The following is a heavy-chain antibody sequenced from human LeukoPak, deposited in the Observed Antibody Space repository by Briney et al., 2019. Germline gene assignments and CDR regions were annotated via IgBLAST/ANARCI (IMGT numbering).Heavy chain of an antibody. D-gene: IGHD5-18*01. Sequence: SETLSLTCAVYGGSFSGYYWSRIRQPPGKGLEWIGEINHSGSTNYNPSLKSRVTISVDTSKNQFSLKLSSVTAADTAVYYCARFAAMDHFDYWGQGTLVTVSS. CDR1: GGSFSGYY. J-gene: IGHJ4*02. CDR3: ARFAAMDHFDY. V-gene: IGHV4-34*01. CDR2: INHSGST.